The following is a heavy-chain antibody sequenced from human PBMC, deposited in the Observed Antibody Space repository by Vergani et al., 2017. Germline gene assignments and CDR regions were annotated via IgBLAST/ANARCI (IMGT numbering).Heavy chain of an antibody. J-gene: IGHJ6*03. D-gene: IGHD2-2*01. Sequence: EVQLLESGGGLVQPGGSLRLSCAASGFTFSSSAMSWVRQAPGQGLEWVSAISGSGGSTYYADSVKGRFTISRDNSKNTLYLQMNSLRAEDTAVYYCAKARGGGPNTSYYKGNYYYMDVWGKGTTVTVSS. V-gene: IGHV3-23*01. CDR1: GFTFSSSA. CDR3: AKARGGGPNTSYYKGNYYYMDV. CDR2: ISGSGGST.